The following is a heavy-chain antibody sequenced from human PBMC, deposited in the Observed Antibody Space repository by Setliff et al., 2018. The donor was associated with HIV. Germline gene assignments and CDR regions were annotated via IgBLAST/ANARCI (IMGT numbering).Heavy chain of an antibody. D-gene: IGHD2-2*01. CDR3: ARGPSGRAPAPARAPHYYGLDL. CDR1: GGSISSSSYY. CDR2: IFYSGST. V-gene: IGHV4-39*01. J-gene: IGHJ6*01. Sequence: ETLSLTCTVSGGSISSSSYYWGWIRQPPGKGLEWIGSIFYSGSTYYNPSLKSRVTISVDTSKNQFSLKLSYVTAADTAVYYCARGPSGRAPAPARAPHYYGLDLWGPGTTVTVSS.